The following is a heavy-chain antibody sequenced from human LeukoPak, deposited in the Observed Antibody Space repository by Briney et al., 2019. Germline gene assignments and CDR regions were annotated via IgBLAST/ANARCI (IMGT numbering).Heavy chain of an antibody. CDR1: GGTFSSYA. CDR2: ISGSGGST. CDR3: ATLGATIITVYYFDY. V-gene: IGHV3-23*01. D-gene: IGHD1-26*01. Sequence: SCKASGGTFSSYAMSWVRQAPGKGLEWVSAISGSGGSTYYADSVKGRFTISRDNSKNTLYLQMNSLRAEDTAVYYCATLGATIITVYYFDYWGQGTLVTVSS. J-gene: IGHJ4*02.